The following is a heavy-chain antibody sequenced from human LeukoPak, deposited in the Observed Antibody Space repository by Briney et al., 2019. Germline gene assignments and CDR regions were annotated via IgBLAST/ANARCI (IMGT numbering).Heavy chain of an antibody. J-gene: IGHJ4*02. CDR3: ARGSFRGSSWYPPFDY. CDR2: INHSGST. V-gene: IGHV4-34*01. CDR1: GGSFSGYY. D-gene: IGHD6-13*01. Sequence: SETLSLTCAVYGGSFSGYYWSWIRQPPGKGLEWIGEINHSGSTNYNPSLKSRVTISVDTSKNQFSLKLSSVTAADTAVYYCARGSFRGSSWYPPFDYWGQGTLVTVSS.